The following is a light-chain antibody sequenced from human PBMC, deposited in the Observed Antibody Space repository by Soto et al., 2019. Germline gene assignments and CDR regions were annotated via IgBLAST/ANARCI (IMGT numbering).Light chain of an antibody. V-gene: IGLV2-14*03. CDR3: SSYTSSSTYVV. CDR2: DVS. J-gene: IGLJ2*01. Sequence: QSALTQPASVSRSPGQSITISCTGTSSDVGGYNYVSWYQQHPGKAPKLMIYDVSNRPSGVSNRFSRSKSGNTASLTISGLQAEDEADYYCSSYTSSSTYVVFGGGTKVTVL. CDR1: SSDVGGYNY.